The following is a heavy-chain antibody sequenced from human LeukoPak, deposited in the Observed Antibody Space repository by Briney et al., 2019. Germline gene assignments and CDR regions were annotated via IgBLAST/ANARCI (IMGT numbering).Heavy chain of an antibody. CDR2: ISGSGGST. CDR3: ARGRVGDY. V-gene: IGHV3-23*01. CDR1: GFTFSSYP. J-gene: IGHJ4*02. Sequence: GGSLRLSCAASGFTFSSYPMSWVRKAPGKGLECVSGISGSGGSTYYADSVKGRFTISRDNSKNTLYLHMNSPRAEDTAVYYCARGRVGDYWGQGALVTVSS. D-gene: IGHD1-26*01.